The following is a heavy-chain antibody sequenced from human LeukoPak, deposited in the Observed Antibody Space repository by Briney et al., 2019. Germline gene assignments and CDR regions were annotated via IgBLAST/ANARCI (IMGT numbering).Heavy chain of an antibody. Sequence: GGSLRLSCAASGFTFSSYEMNWVRQAPGKGLEWVSSISSSSSYIYYADSVEGRFTISRDNAKNSLYLQMNSLRAEDTAVYYCARDSSSGWGYYFDYWGQGTLVTVSS. CDR3: ARDSSSGWGYYFDY. J-gene: IGHJ4*02. CDR1: GFTFSSYE. D-gene: IGHD6-19*01. V-gene: IGHV3-21*01. CDR2: ISSSSSYI.